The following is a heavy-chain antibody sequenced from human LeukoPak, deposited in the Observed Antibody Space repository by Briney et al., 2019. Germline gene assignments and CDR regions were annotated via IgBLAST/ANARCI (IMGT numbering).Heavy chain of an antibody. CDR2: ISGSGGST. J-gene: IGHJ4*02. CDR1: GFTFSSYA. V-gene: IGHV3-23*01. D-gene: IGHD6-19*01. CDR3: AKVGSRIAVAGYFDY. Sequence: GGSLRLSCAASGFTFSSYAMSWVRQAPGKGLEGVSAISGSGGSTYYADSVKGRFTISRDNSKNTLYLQMNSLRAEDTAVYYCAKVGSRIAVAGYFDYWGQGTLVTVSS.